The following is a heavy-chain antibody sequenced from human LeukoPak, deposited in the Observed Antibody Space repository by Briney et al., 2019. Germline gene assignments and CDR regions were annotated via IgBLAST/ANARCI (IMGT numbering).Heavy chain of an antibody. J-gene: IGHJ6*03. CDR2: ISGSGGST. V-gene: IGHV3-23*01. Sequence: PGGSLRLSCAASGFTFSSYAMSWVRQAPGKGLEWVSAISGSGGSTYYADSVKGRFTISRDNSKNTLYLQMNSLRAEDTAVYYCAEGGYCSSTSCYNSAPQHYYYYMDVWGKGTTVTVSS. D-gene: IGHD2-2*02. CDR3: AEGGYCSSTSCYNSAPQHYYYYMDV. CDR1: GFTFSSYA.